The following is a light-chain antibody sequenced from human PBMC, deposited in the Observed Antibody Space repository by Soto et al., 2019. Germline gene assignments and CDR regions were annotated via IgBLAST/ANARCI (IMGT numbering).Light chain of an antibody. CDR2: DVS. CDR1: SSDVGGYNY. Sequence: QSALTQPASVSGSPGQSITISCTGTSSDVGGYNYVSWYQQHPGKAPKLMIHDVSNRPSGVSHRFAGSKSGNTASLTISGLQAEDEADYYCSSYTSSSTRVVFGGGTKLTVL. CDR3: SSYTSSSTRVV. V-gene: IGLV2-14*01. J-gene: IGLJ2*01.